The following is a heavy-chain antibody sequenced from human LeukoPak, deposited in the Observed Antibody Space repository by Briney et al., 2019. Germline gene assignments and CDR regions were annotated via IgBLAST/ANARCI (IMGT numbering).Heavy chain of an antibody. J-gene: IGHJ4*02. CDR2: ISAYNGNT. D-gene: IGHD3-16*02. CDR1: GYTFTSYG. CDR3: ARDRVMITFGGVIVNDY. V-gene: IGHV1-18*01. Sequence: ASVKVSCKASGYTFTSYGISWVGQAPGQGLEWMGWISAYNGNTNYAQKLQGRVTMPTDTSTSTAYMELRSLRSDDTAVYYCARDRVMITFGGVIVNDYWGQGTLVTVSS.